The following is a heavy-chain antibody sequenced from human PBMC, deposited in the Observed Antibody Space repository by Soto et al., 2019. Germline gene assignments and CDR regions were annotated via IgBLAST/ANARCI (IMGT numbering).Heavy chain of an antibody. CDR2: IVVGSGHT. CDR1: EFTFTTAT. J-gene: IGHJ4*02. Sequence: QVQLVQSGPEVKKPGTSVKVSCKASEFTFTTATVQWVRQARGQSLEWIGWIVVGSGHTNYAEKFQDRVTITRDVSTETAYMELTNLRSEGTAAYCATDWGCGGDCPLDYWGQGTLVTVSS. V-gene: IGHV1-58*01. D-gene: IGHD2-21*02. CDR3: ATDWGCGGDCPLDY.